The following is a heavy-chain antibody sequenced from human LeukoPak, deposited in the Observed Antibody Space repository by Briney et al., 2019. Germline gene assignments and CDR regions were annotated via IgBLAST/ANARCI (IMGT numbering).Heavy chain of an antibody. CDR2: ISGSGGST. CDR1: GFTLSSYG. J-gene: IGHJ4*02. D-gene: IGHD3-22*01. Sequence: GRSLRLSCAASGFTLSSYGMHWVRQAPGKGLEWVSAISGSGGSTYYADSVKGRFTISRDNSKNTLYLQMNSLRAEDTAVYYCALMGSSGYFDYWGQGTLVTVSS. V-gene: IGHV3-23*01. CDR3: ALMGSSGYFDY.